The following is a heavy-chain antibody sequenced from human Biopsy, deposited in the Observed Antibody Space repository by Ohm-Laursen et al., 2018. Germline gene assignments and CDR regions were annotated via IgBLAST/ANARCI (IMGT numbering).Heavy chain of an antibody. CDR3: ARVGAGAPSIDYFDY. J-gene: IGHJ4*02. D-gene: IGHD1-26*01. CDR2: IYTSGSP. V-gene: IGHV4-4*07. CDR1: GDSINNYY. Sequence: SDTLSLTCAVSGDSINNYYWSWIRQPAGKGLEWIGRIYTSGSPNYNLSLESRVTMSVDTSKNQFSLELSSVTAADTAVYYCARVGAGAPSIDYFDYWGQGALVTVSS.